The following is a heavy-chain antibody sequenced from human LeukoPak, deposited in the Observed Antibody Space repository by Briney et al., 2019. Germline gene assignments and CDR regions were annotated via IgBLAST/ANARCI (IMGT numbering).Heavy chain of an antibody. J-gene: IGHJ4*02. CDR1: GDSVSINSAA. V-gene: IGHV6-1*01. CDR3: ARAARPFSDSRCFDY. D-gene: IGHD3-22*01. CDR2: TYYRSKWYN. Sequence: SQTLSLTCAISGDSVSINSAAWNWIRQSPSRGLEWLGRTYYRSKWYNDYAVSVKSRITINPDTSKNQFALQLNSVTPEDTAVCYCARAARPFSDSRCFDYWGQGTLVTVSS.